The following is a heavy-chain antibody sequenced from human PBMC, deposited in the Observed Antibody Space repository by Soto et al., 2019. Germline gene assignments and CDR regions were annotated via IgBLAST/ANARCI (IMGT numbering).Heavy chain of an antibody. CDR2: IYPGDSDT. CDR1: GYSFTSYW. CDR3: ARLSEYCSGGSCFRQINY. V-gene: IGHV5-51*01. J-gene: IGHJ4*02. D-gene: IGHD2-15*01. Sequence: GESLKISCKGSGYSFTSYWIGWVRQMPGKGLEWMGIIYPGDSDTRYSPSFQGQVTISADKSISTAYLQWSSLKASDTAMYYCARLSEYCSGGSCFRQINYWGQGTLVTVSS.